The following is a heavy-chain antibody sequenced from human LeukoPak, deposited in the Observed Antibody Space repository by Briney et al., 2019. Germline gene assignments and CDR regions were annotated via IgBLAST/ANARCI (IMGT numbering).Heavy chain of an antibody. CDR3: VRGGPSTWS. J-gene: IGHJ5*02. CDR1: GFIFDDYA. D-gene: IGHD2-15*01. Sequence: QPGGSLRLSCAASGFIFDDYAMHWVRQAPGKGPVWVSRINDDGSDTTYADSVKGRFTISRDDAKNMLFLQMNSLRAEDTAVYYCVRGGPSTWSWGQGTLVTVSS. V-gene: IGHV3-74*01. CDR2: INDDGSDT.